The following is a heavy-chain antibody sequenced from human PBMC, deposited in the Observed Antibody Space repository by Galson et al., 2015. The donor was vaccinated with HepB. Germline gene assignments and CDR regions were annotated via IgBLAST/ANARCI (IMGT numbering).Heavy chain of an antibody. CDR2: IIPIFGTA. CDR1: GGTFSSYA. J-gene: IGHJ6*02. Sequence: SVKVSCKASGGTFSSYAISWVRQAPGQGLEWMGGIIPIFGTANYAQKFQGRVTITADESTSTAYMELSSLRSEDTAVYYCARVRGHYGDYGYYYYGMDVWGQGTTVTVSS. CDR3: ARVRGHYGDYGYYYYGMDV. D-gene: IGHD4-17*01. V-gene: IGHV1-69*13.